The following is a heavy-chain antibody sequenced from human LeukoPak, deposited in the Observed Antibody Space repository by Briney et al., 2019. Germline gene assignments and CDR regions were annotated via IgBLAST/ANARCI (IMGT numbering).Heavy chain of an antibody. CDR2: VNPNSGGT. V-gene: IGHV1-2*02. CDR1: GYTFTGYY. Sequence: ASVKVSCKASGYTFTGYYMHWVRQAPGQGLEWMGWVNPNSGGTNYAQKFQGRVTMTRDTSISTAYMELSRLRSDDTAVYYCASIYGSGSYSKAPGYWGQGTLVTVSS. D-gene: IGHD3-10*01. CDR3: ASIYGSGSYSKAPGY. J-gene: IGHJ4*02.